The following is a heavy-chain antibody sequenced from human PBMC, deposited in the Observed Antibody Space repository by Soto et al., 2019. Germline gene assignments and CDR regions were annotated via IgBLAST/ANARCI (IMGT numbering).Heavy chain of an antibody. Sequence: QVQLQESGPGLVIPSQTLSLTCTVSGASISSGGYYWSWIRQHPGKGLEWIGYISYSGSTYYNPSLKSPVTISVDTSKNQFSLRLNSVTAADTAVYLCARGVLLWGQGTLVTVSS. J-gene: IGHJ4*02. CDR1: GASISSGGYY. CDR3: ARGVLL. V-gene: IGHV4-31*01. D-gene: IGHD1-1*01. CDR2: ISYSGST.